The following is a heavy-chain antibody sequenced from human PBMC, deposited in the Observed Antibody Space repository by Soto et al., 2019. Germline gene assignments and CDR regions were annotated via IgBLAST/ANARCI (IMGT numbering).Heavy chain of an antibody. CDR3: AREPAAGDWFDP. CDR1: GYSFTSYG. V-gene: IGHV1-18*01. J-gene: IGHJ5*02. Sequence: QVQLVQSGAEVKKPGASVKVSCKASGYSFTSYGITWVRQAPGQGLEWMGWVNTYNGNTNYAQKLQGRVTMTTDTSTSTAYMELRSLRSDDTAVYYCAREPAAGDWFDPWGQGTLVTVSS. CDR2: VNTYNGNT. D-gene: IGHD6-13*01.